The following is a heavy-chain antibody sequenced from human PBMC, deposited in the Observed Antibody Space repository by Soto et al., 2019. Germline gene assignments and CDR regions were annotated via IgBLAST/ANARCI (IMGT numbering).Heavy chain of an antibody. J-gene: IGHJ4*02. D-gene: IGHD1-26*01. CDR1: GYTFTSYA. Sequence: ASVKVSCKASGYTFTSYAMHWVRQAPGQRLEWMGWINAGNGNTKYSQKFQGRVTITRDTSASTAYMDLSSLRSEDTAVYYCARDRELEYYFDYWGQGTLVNVSS. V-gene: IGHV1-3*01. CDR2: INAGNGNT. CDR3: ARDRELEYYFDY.